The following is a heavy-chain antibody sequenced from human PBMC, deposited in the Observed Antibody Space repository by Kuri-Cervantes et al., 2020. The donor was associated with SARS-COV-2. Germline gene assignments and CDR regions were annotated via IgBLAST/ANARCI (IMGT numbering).Heavy chain of an antibody. J-gene: IGHJ3*02. D-gene: IGHD4-11*01. CDR3: AKPFHDYSDYGGAFDM. CDR1: GFTFSSYG. Sequence: GGSLRLSCAASGFTFSSYGMHWVRQAPGKGLEWVAVISYDGSNKYYADSVKGRFTVSRDDSKSTVYLQMNNLRPEDTALYYCAKPFHDYSDYGGAFDMWGPGTLVTVSS. CDR2: ISYDGSNK. V-gene: IGHV3-30*18.